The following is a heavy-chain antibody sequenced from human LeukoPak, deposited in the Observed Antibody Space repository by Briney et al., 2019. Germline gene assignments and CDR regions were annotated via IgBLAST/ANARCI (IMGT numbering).Heavy chain of an antibody. CDR2: IYYSGST. CDR1: GGSISSYY. V-gene: IGHV4-59*12. J-gene: IGHJ4*02. CDR3: ARGSPIIVVPAAKFAFDY. Sequence: SETLSLTCTVSGGSISSYYWSWIRQPPGKGLEWIGYIYYSGSTNYNPSLKSRVTISVDTSKNQFSLKLSSVTAADTAVYYCARGSPIIVVPAAKFAFDYWGQGTLVTVSS. D-gene: IGHD2-2*01.